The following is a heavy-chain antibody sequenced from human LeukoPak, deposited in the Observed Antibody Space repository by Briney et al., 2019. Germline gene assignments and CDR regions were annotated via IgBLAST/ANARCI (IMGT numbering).Heavy chain of an antibody. Sequence: GASVKVSCKASGYTFTGYYMHWVRQAPGQGLEWMGWINPNSGGTNYAQKFQGRVTMTRDTSISTAYMELSRLRSDDTAVYYCAREVGRITMIEDPRIFDYWGQGTLVTVSS. D-gene: IGHD3-22*01. CDR2: INPNSGGT. CDR1: GYTFTGYY. V-gene: IGHV1-2*02. CDR3: AREVGRITMIEDPRIFDY. J-gene: IGHJ4*02.